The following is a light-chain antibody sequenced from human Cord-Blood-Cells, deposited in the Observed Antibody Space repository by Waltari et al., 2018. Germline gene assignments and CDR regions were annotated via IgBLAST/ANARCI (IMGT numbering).Light chain of an antibody. CDR1: TLGDKY. CDR3: QAWDSSTAV. CDR2: QDS. V-gene: IGLV3-1*01. J-gene: IGLJ2*01. Sequence: SYALTQPPSVSVSPGQTASIICSGDTLGDKYACWYQQKPGQSPVLVIYQDSTRPSGIPERFSGSNSGNTATLTISGTQAMDEADYYCQAWDSSTAVFGGGTKLTVL.